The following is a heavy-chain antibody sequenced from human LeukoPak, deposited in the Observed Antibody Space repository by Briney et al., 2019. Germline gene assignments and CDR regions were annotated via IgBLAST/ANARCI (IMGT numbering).Heavy chain of an antibody. J-gene: IGHJ4*02. CDR1: GYTFTGYY. CDR2: INPNSGGT. D-gene: IGHD3-9*01. Sequence: ASVKVSCKASGYTFTGYYMHWVRQAPGQGLERMGWINPNSGGTNYAQKFQGRVTTTRDTSISTAYMELSRLRSDDTAVYYCARLRDDILTGYFDYWGQGTLVTVSS. CDR3: ARLRDDILTGYFDY. V-gene: IGHV1-2*02.